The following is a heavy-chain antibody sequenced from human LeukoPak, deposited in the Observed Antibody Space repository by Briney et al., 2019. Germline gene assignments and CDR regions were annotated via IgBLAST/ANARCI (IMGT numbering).Heavy chain of an antibody. CDR1: GFNFSTFD. V-gene: IGHV3-23*01. J-gene: IGHJ4*02. D-gene: IGHD3-22*01. Sequence: AGGFLRLSCATSGFNFSTFDMSWVRQAPGKGLEWVSSISGSGGTTYYADSVRGRFPVSRDNSKNTLYLHMNSLRAEDTAVYYCAKAGDRNYFDYWGQGALVTVSS. CDR2: ISGSGGTT. CDR3: AKAGDRNYFDY.